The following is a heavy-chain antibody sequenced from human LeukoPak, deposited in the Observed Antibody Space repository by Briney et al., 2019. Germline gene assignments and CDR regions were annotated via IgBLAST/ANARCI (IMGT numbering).Heavy chain of an antibody. CDR3: ARDYAVPGATDYYYYGMDV. CDR2: INPSGGST. D-gene: IGHD2-2*01. V-gene: IGHV1-46*01. CDR1: GYTFTRYY. J-gene: IGHJ6*02. Sequence: GASVKVSCKASGYTFTRYYMHWVRQAPGQGLEWMGIINPSGGSTSSPQKFQGRVTMIRDTSTSTVYMEVSSLRSEDTAVYYCARDYAVPGATDYYYYGMDVWGQGTTVTVSS.